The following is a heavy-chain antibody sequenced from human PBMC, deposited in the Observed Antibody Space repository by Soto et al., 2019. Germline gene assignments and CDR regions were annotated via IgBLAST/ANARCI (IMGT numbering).Heavy chain of an antibody. CDR2: INHSGST. CDR3: AVRSRYCSGGSCYQTPYYGMDV. V-gene: IGHV4-34*01. J-gene: IGHJ6*02. Sequence: SETLSLTCAVYGGSFSGYYWSWIRQPPGKGLEWIGEINHSGSTNYNPSLKSRVTISVDTSKNQFSLKLSSVTAADTAVYYCAVRSRYCSGGSCYQTPYYGMDVWGQGTTVTVSS. D-gene: IGHD2-15*01. CDR1: GGSFSGYY.